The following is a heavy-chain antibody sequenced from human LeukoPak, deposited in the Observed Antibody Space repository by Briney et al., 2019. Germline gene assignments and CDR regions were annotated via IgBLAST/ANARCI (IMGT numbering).Heavy chain of an antibody. CDR2: FSRSGGTI. CDR1: GFIFSDYY. D-gene: IGHD5-12*01. V-gene: IGHV3-11*01. CDR3: ARDPGSGYEERSDY. J-gene: IGHJ4*02. Sequence: GGSLRLSCAASGFIFSDYYMSWIRQAPGTGLEWVSYFSRSGGTIYYTDSVKGRFTISRDNAKDSLYLQMNRLRAEDTAVYYCARDPGSGYEERSDYWGQGTLVTVSS.